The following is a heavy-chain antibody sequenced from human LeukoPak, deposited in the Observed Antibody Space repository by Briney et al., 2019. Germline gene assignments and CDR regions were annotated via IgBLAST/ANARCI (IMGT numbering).Heavy chain of an antibody. CDR2: ISGDGGGT. J-gene: IGHJ6*02. Sequence: GGSLRLSCAASGFTFNNFVMSCLRQAPGKGLEWVSSISGDGGGTYYDDSVKGRFTISRHNSENTVYLQMNSLRTEDTALYYCAGPTSYYDFWSGFPGNYYGMDVWGQGTTVTVSS. D-gene: IGHD3-3*01. CDR1: GFTFNNFV. V-gene: IGHV3-23*01. CDR3: AGPTSYYDFWSGFPGNYYGMDV.